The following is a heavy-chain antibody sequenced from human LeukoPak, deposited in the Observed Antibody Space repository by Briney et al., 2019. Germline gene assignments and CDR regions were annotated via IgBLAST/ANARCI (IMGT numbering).Heavy chain of an antibody. V-gene: IGHV1-18*01. CDR1: GYTFTDYG. J-gene: IGHJ5*02. D-gene: IGHD7-27*01. CDR3: ARDGSPNQSWGNWFDP. Sequence: ASVKVSCKTSGYTFTDYGITWLRQAPGQGLEWMGWISTYNGNTNYAQKLQGRVTMTTDTSTSTAYMELRSLRSDDTAVYYCARDGSPNQSWGNWFDPWGQGTLVTVSS. CDR2: ISTYNGNT.